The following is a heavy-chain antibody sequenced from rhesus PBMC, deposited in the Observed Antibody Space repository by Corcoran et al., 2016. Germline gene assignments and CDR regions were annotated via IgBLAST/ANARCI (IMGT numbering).Heavy chain of an antibody. CDR1: GGSISGYYL. J-gene: IGHJ4*01. D-gene: IGHD3-9*01. CDR2: IYGGSGGGT. CDR3: ARDHYEDDYGYYYTLDY. V-gene: IGHV4-106*01. Sequence: QVQLQESGPGVVKPSETLSLTCAVSGGSISGYYLWSWIRQPPGKGLEWIGYIYGGSGGGTNYNPSLKNRVTISIDTSKNQFSLKLSSVTAADTAVYYCARDHYEDDYGYYYTLDYWGQGVLVTVSS.